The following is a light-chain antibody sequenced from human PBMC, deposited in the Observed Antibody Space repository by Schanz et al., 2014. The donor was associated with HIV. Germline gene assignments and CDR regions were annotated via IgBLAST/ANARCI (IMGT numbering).Light chain of an antibody. CDR1: SSDVGGYNY. J-gene: IGLJ1*01. CDR3: CSYAGSYTYV. Sequence: QSALTQPASVSGSPGQSISISCTGTSSDVGGYNYVSWYQQHPGKAPKLLIYDVYKRVSGVPDRFSGSKSGTSASLAITGLQAEDEADYYCCSYAGSYTYVFGTGTKLTVL. V-gene: IGLV2-11*01. CDR2: DVY.